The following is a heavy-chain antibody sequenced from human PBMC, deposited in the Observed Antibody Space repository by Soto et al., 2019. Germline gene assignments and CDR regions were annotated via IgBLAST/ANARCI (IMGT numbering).Heavy chain of an antibody. CDR1: GGSVSSGSYY. Sequence: SETLSLTCTVSGGSVSSGSYYWSWIRQPPGKGLEWIGYIYYSGSTNYNPSLKGRVTISVDTSKNQFSLKLSSVTAADTAVYYCARVPGYSSSWYSNWFDPWGQGTLVTVSS. CDR3: ARVPGYSSSWYSNWFDP. CDR2: IYYSGST. D-gene: IGHD6-13*01. V-gene: IGHV4-61*01. J-gene: IGHJ5*02.